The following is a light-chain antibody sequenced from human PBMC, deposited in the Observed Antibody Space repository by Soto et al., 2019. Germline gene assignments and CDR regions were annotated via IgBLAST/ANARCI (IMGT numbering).Light chain of an antibody. CDR3: QQSYRTPYT. CDR1: QSISSF. V-gene: IGKV1-39*01. J-gene: IGKJ2*01. CDR2: DAA. Sequence: DIQMTQSPSSLSASVGDRVTITCRASQSISSFLNWYQQKPGKAPKLLIYDAATLQSGVPSRFSGSGSGTDFTLTISSLQPEDFATYYCQQSYRTPYTFGQGTKLGIK.